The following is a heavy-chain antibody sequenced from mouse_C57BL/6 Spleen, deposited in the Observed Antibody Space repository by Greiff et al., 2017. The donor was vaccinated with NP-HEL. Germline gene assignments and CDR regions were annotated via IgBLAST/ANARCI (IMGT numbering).Heavy chain of an antibody. CDR3: APLLREGDY. Sequence: EVQLQQSGPELVKPGASVKMSCKASGYTFTDYNMHWVKQSHGKSLEWIGYINPNNGGTSYKQKFKGKATLTVSKSSSTAYMEVRSLTSEDSAVYYCAPLLREGDYWGQGTTLTVSS. J-gene: IGHJ2*01. CDR1: GYTFTDYN. CDR2: INPNNGGT. D-gene: IGHD1-1*01. V-gene: IGHV1-22*01.